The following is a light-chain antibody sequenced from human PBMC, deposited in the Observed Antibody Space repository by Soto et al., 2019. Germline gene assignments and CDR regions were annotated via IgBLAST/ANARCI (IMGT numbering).Light chain of an antibody. V-gene: IGKV1-39*01. CDR1: QSISSY. CDR3: QQSYTTPWT. J-gene: IGKJ1*01. Sequence: DIQMTQSPSSLSASVGDRVTITCRASQSISSYLNWYQQKPGKVPKLLIYSASSLQSGVPSRFSGSGSGTDFTLTINSLQPEDFAPYYCQQSYTTPWTLGQGTKVDIK. CDR2: SAS.